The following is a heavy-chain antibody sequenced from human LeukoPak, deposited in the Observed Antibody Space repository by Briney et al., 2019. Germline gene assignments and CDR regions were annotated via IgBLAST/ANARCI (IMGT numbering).Heavy chain of an antibody. V-gene: IGHV1-69*13. J-gene: IGHJ4*02. CDR1: GGTFSSYA. Sequence: GASVKVSCKASGGTFSSYAISWVRQAPGQGLEWMGGIIPIFGTANYAQKFQGRVTITADESTSTAYMELSSLRSEDRAVYYCARDRDWAGYSYGFYYWGQGTLVTVSS. CDR3: ARDRDWAGYSYGFYY. CDR2: IIPIFGTA. D-gene: IGHD5-18*01.